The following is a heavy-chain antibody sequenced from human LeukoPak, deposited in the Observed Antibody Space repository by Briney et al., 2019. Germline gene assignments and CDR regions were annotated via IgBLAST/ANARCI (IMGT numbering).Heavy chain of an antibody. D-gene: IGHD6-19*01. CDR3: AKDQIGWAPGYVSGPLDQ. V-gene: IGHV3-30*18. CDR1: GFTFSSYG. Sequence: GGSLRLSCAASGFTFSSYGMHWVRQAPGKGLEWVAVISTDGNNEYYANSVKGRFTISRDNSKNTVYLQMTSLRTEDTAVYYCAKDQIGWAPGYVSGPLDQWGQGTLVTVSS. J-gene: IGHJ4*02. CDR2: ISTDGNNE.